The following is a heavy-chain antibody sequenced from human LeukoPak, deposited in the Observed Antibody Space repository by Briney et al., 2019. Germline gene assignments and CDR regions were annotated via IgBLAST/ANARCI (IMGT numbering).Heavy chain of an antibody. Sequence: PSETLSLTCAVYGGSFSDYYWSWIRQPPGKGLEWIGEINHSGSTNYNPSLKSRVTISLDTSKNQFSLKLSSVTAADTAVYYCARDFRRNYGTRGMDVWGQGTTVTVSS. J-gene: IGHJ6*02. D-gene: IGHD3-16*01. V-gene: IGHV4-34*01. CDR2: INHSGST. CDR1: GGSFSDYY. CDR3: ARDFRRNYGTRGMDV.